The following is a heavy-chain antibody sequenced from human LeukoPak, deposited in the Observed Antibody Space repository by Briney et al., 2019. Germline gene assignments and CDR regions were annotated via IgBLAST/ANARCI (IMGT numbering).Heavy chain of an antibody. Sequence: GGSLRLSCAGSGFTFSSYWMSWVRQAPGKGLEWVANIKQDGSKKSYVDSVKGRFTISRDNAKNSLYLQMNSLRAEDTAIYYCTRVGYIDEGIDYWGQGTLVTVSS. V-gene: IGHV3-7*04. CDR2: IKQDGSKK. CDR1: GFTFSSYW. CDR3: TRVGYIDEGIDY. J-gene: IGHJ4*02. D-gene: IGHD5-24*01.